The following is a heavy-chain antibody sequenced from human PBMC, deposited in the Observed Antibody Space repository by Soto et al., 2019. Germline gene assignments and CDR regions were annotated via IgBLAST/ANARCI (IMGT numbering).Heavy chain of an antibody. CDR2: ISTHNDNI. J-gene: IGHJ5*02. Sequence: ASVKVSCKASGYTFTTYGISWVRQAPGQGLEWLGWISTHNDNINYAQKLQGRVTMTTDTSTSTAYMELTSLRSDDTAVYYCARDWFSGSVTLFARNCFDPWGQGTLVTVSS. V-gene: IGHV1-18*01. CDR1: GYTFTTYG. CDR3: ARDWFSGSVTLFARNCFDP. D-gene: IGHD3-10*01.